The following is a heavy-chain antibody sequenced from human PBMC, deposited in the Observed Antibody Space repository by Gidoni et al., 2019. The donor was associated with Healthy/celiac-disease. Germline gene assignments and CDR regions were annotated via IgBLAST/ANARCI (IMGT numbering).Heavy chain of an antibody. V-gene: IGHV1-2*02. J-gene: IGHJ4*02. CDR2: INPNSGGT. Sequence: QVQLVQSGAEVEKPGASVKVSCKASGYTFTGYYMHWVRQAPGQGLEWMGWINPNSGGTNYAQKFQGRVTMTRDTSISTAYMELSRLRSDDTAVYYCACLGYCSGGSCYSHDYWGQGTLVTVSS. CDR3: ACLGYCSGGSCYSHDY. D-gene: IGHD2-15*01. CDR1: GYTFTGYY.